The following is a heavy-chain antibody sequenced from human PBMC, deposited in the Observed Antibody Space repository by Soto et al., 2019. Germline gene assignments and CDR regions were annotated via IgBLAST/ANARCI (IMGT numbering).Heavy chain of an antibody. J-gene: IGHJ4*02. CDR1: GGSISSYY. Sequence: SETLSLTCTVSGGSISSYYWSWIRQPPGKGLEWIGYIYYSGSTNYNPSLKSRVTISVDTSKNQFSLKLSSVTAADTALYYCASGRGYSYGSFDYWGQGTLVTVSS. CDR2: IYYSGST. D-gene: IGHD5-18*01. CDR3: ASGRGYSYGSFDY. V-gene: IGHV4-59*01.